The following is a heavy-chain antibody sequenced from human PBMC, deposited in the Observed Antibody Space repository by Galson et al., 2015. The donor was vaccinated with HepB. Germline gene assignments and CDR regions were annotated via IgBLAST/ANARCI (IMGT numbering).Heavy chain of an antibody. J-gene: IGHJ4*02. CDR1: GFTFSSYW. CDR2: IKQDGSEK. Sequence: SLRLSCAASGFTFSSYWMSWVRQAPGKGLEWVANIKQDGSEKYYVDSVKGRFTISRDNAKNSLYLQMNSLRAEDTAVYYCARVPMIVVVLFDYWGQGTLVTVSS. D-gene: IGHD3-22*01. CDR3: ARVPMIVVVLFDY. V-gene: IGHV3-7*03.